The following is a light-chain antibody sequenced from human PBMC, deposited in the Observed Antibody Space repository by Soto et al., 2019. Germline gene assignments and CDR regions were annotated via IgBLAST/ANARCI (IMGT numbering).Light chain of an antibody. V-gene: IGKV1-5*01. Sequence: DIQMTQSPSTLSGSVGDRVTITCRASQTISSWLAWYQQKPGKAPKLLIYAASSLQSGVPSRFSGSGSGTEFTLTISSLQPEDSATYYCRQHDSFPITFGQGTRLEN. J-gene: IGKJ5*01. CDR3: RQHDSFPIT. CDR2: AAS. CDR1: QTISSW.